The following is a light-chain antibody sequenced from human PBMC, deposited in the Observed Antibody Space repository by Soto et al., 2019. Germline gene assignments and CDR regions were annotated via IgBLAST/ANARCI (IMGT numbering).Light chain of an antibody. J-gene: IGKJ4*01. V-gene: IGKV3D-20*02. CDR3: QQYNHWHPV. Sequence: EIVLTQSPGTLSLSPGERATLSRRASQSVSSSFVAWFQQKAGQAPRLLIYGTSSRATGIPDRFSGSGSGTEFTLTISSLQSEDFAVYYCQQYNHWHPVFGRGTKVHI. CDR1: QSVSSSF. CDR2: GTS.